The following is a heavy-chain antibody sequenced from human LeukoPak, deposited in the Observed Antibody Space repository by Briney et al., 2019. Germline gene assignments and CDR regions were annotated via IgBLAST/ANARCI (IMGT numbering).Heavy chain of an antibody. V-gene: IGHV4-59*01. CDR2: IYNRGSNT. Sequence: SETLSLTCTVSGGSISSYYWSWIRQPPEKGLEWIGYIYNRGSNTNYNPSLKSRVTISVDMSKNQFSLKLRSVTAADTAVYFCARDRPGIAEAGDAFDIWGRGTMVTVSS. D-gene: IGHD6-19*01. CDR1: GGSISSYY. CDR3: ARDRPGIAEAGDAFDI. J-gene: IGHJ3*02.